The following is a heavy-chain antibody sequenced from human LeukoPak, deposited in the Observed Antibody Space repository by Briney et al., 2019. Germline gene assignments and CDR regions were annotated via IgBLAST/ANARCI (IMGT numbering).Heavy chain of an antibody. CDR2: IIPILGIA. D-gene: IGHD2-15*01. Sequence: SVKVSCKASGGTFSSYAISWVRQAPGQGLEWMGRIIPILGIANYAQKFQGRVTITADKSTSTAYMELSSLRSEDTAVYYCARVGHCSGGSCSDYGMDVWGQGTTVTVSS. V-gene: IGHV1-69*04. J-gene: IGHJ6*02. CDR3: ARVGHCSGGSCSDYGMDV. CDR1: GGTFSSYA.